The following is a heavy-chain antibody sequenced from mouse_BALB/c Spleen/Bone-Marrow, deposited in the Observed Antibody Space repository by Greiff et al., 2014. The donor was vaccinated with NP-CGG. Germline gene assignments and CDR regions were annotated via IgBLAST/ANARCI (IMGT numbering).Heavy chain of an antibody. D-gene: IGHD1-1*01. CDR1: GFNIKDYY. J-gene: IGHJ2*01. CDR3: TRWVYYGSSYFDY. CDR2: IDPENGNT. Sequence: VQLQQSGAEFVRPGALVKLSCNASGFNIKDYYMHRVKQRPEQGLEWIGWIDPENGNTIYDPKFPGKASITAGTSSNTAYLQLSSLTSEDTAVYYCTRWVYYGSSYFDYWGQGTTLTVSS. V-gene: IGHV14-1*02.